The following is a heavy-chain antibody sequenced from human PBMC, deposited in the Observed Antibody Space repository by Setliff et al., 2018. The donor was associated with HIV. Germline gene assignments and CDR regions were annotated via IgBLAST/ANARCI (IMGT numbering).Heavy chain of an antibody. D-gene: IGHD2-8*01. J-gene: IGHJ4*02. CDR2: INPGNGNT. Sequence: VKVSCKTSGYTFTEYTLHWVRQAPGQGPEWMGWINPGNGNTKYSQKFKNRVTISRDISANLAFMELTSLRFDDTALYLCAVTKMLYHFEFWGPGTQVTVSS. V-gene: IGHV1-3*01. CDR1: GYTFTEYT. CDR3: AVTKMLYHFEF.